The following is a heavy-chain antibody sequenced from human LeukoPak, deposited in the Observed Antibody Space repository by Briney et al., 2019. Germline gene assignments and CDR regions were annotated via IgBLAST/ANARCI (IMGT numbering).Heavy chain of an antibody. V-gene: IGHV3-48*03. CDR3: ARVPRSTRIPIFR. CDR2: ISSSGDTI. J-gene: IGHJ4*02. CDR1: EFTFGSYE. D-gene: IGHD3-3*01. Sequence: GGSLRLSCAASEFTFGSYEMNWVRQAPGKGLEWVSYISSSGDTIYYADSVKGRFTISRDNAKNSLYLQMNSLRAEDTAVYYCARVPRSTRIPIFRWGQGTLVTVSS.